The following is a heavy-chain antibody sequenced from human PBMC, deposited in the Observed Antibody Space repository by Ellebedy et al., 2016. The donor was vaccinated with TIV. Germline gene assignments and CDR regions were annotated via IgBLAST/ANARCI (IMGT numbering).Heavy chain of an antibody. V-gene: IGHV3-23*01. CDR1: GFAFDNYV. CDR3: ARNTQLRSPSCLDY. CDR2: ISGGGDNT. J-gene: IGHJ4*02. D-gene: IGHD2-2*01. Sequence: PGGSLRLSCAASGFAFDNYVMTWVRQAPGEGLEWVSGISGGGDNTYYADSVKGRFTISKDFSTNTLYLQMNSLRAEDTAVYYCARNTQLRSPSCLDYWGQGTLVTVSS.